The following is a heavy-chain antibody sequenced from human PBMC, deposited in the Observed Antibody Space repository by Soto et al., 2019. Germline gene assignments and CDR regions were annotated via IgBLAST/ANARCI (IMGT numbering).Heavy chain of an antibody. V-gene: IGHV1-69*13. Sequence: SVKVSCKASGGTFSSYAISWVRQAPGQGLEWMGGIIPIFGTANYAQKFQGRVTITADESTSTAYMELSSLRSEDTAVYYCAIPIASYWVLFYYGMDVWGQGTTVTASS. CDR2: IIPIFGTA. D-gene: IGHD1-26*01. CDR3: AIPIASYWVLFYYGMDV. CDR1: GGTFSSYA. J-gene: IGHJ6*02.